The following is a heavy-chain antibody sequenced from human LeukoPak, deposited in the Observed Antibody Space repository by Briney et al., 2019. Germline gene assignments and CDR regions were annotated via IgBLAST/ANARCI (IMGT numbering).Heavy chain of an antibody. J-gene: IGHJ4*02. Sequence: GRSLRLSCAASGFTFSSYAMHWVRQAPGKGLEWVAVISYDGSNKYYADSVKGRFTISRDNSKNTLYLQMNSLRAEDTAVYYCARGDDYADSWGQGTLVTVSS. V-gene: IGHV3-30-3*01. D-gene: IGHD5-24*01. CDR1: GFTFSSYA. CDR3: ARGDDYADS. CDR2: ISYDGSNK.